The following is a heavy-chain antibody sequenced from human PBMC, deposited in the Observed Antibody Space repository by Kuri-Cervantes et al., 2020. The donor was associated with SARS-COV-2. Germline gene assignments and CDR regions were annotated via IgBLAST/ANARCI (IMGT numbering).Heavy chain of an antibody. CDR2: INPSGGST. V-gene: IGHV1-46*01. CDR1: GYTFISYY. J-gene: IGHJ4*02. D-gene: IGHD3-3*01. Sequence: ASVKVSCKASGYTFISYYMHWVRQAPGQGLEWMGIINPSGGSTSYAQKFQGRVTMTRDTSTSTVYMELSSLRSEDTAVYYCARDWGQSRYDFWSGYALGYWGQGTLVTVSS. CDR3: ARDWGQSRYDFWSGYALGY.